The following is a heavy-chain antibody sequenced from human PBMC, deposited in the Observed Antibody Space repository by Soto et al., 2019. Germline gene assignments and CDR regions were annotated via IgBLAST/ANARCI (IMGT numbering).Heavy chain of an antibody. J-gene: IGHJ3*02. CDR1: GYTFTGYY. Sequence: ASVKVSCKASGYTFTGYYMHWVRQAPGQGLEWMGWINPNSGGTNYAQKFQGWVTMTRDTSISTAYMELSRLRSDDTAVYYCARRRWGASNDAFDIWGQGTMVTVSS. D-gene: IGHD3-16*01. CDR3: ARRRWGASNDAFDI. V-gene: IGHV1-2*04. CDR2: INPNSGGT.